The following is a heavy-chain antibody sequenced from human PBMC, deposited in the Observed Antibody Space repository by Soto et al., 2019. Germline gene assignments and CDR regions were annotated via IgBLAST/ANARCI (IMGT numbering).Heavy chain of an antibody. V-gene: IGHV1-8*01. CDR3: VRSGRRSGIDY. CDR1: GYTFSSYH. D-gene: IGHD5-12*01. CDR2: VNPNSNET. J-gene: IGHJ4*02. Sequence: QVQLVQSGAEVKKPGASVKVSCEASGYTFSSYHISWVRQASGQGLEWMGWVNPNSNETDYAQKFQGRVTMTGNTSIRTAYMELSSLRSDDTAVYYCVRSGRRSGIDYCGQGTLVTVSS.